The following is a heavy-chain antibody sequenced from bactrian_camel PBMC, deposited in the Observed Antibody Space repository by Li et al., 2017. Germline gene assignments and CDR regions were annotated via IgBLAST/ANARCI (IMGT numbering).Heavy chain of an antibody. J-gene: IGHJ4*01. D-gene: IGHD1*01. Sequence: DVQLVESGGGSVAAGGSMRLSCVVTTGYIYSRLWMGWFRQAPGKEREGVASIFTGSGYTYYSDSVKGRFTISQDNVKNTVFLQMNSLKLEDTGLYYCAASGLLSCGGAWHFVSSGQFTGWGQGTQVTVS. V-gene: IGHV3S40*01. CDR2: IFTGSGYT. CDR1: TGYIYSRLW. CDR3: AASGLLSCGGAWHFVSSGQFTG.